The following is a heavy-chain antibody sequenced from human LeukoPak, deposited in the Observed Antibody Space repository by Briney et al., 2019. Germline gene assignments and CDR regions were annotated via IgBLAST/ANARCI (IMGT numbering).Heavy chain of an antibody. J-gene: IGHJ4*02. Sequence: GGSLRLSCAASGFTFSSYSMNWVRQAPGKGLEWVSSISSSSSYIYYADSVKGRFIISRDNAKNSLYLQMNSLRAEDTAVYYCAREVVPAAIAYWGQGTLVTVSS. V-gene: IGHV3-21*01. CDR1: GFTFSSYS. D-gene: IGHD2-2*01. CDR3: AREVVPAAIAY. CDR2: ISSSSSYI.